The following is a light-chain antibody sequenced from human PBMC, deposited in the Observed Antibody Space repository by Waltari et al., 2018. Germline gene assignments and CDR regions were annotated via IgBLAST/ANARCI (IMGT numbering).Light chain of an antibody. V-gene: IGLV3-1*01. CDR2: QDT. J-gene: IGLJ2*01. CDR3: QAWDSSPYVV. Sequence: SYELTQPPSVSVSPGQTANITCSTDNLGNKYVCWYQQKPGQSPVLVIYQDTRRSSGIPERFSGSISGNTATLTVSGNQAMDEADYYCQAWDSSPYVVFGGGTKLTVL. CDR1: NLGNKY.